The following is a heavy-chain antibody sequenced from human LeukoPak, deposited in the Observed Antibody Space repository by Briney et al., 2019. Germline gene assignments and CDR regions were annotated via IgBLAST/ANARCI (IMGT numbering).Heavy chain of an antibody. CDR1: GLTFSSYS. V-gene: IGHV3-23*01. CDR3: AKDAAGPEY. CDR2: ISDSGGDT. Sequence: GESLRLSCVVSGLTFSSYSMSWVRQPPGKGLDWVGGISDSGGDTWYPASVKGRFTISSNNSKNTPFLPMNSLRVEDTAMYYCAKDAAGPEYWGQGTLVTVSS. J-gene: IGHJ4*02. D-gene: IGHD6-13*01.